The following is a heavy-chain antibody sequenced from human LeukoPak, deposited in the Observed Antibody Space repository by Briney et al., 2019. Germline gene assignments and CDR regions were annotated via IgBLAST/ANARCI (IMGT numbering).Heavy chain of an antibody. D-gene: IGHD6-13*01. CDR3: AGGDSSSWIDY. CDR1: GGSFSGYY. V-gene: IGHV4-59*01. CDR2: MYYSGST. Sequence: ETLSLTCAVYGGSFSGYYWSWIRQPPGKGLEWIGNMYYSGSTNYNPSLKSRVTISVDSSKNQFSLKLSSVTAADTAVYYCAGGDSSSWIDYWGQGTLVTVSS. J-gene: IGHJ4*02.